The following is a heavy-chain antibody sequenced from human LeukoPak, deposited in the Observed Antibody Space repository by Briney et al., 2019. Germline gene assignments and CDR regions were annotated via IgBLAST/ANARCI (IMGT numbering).Heavy chain of an antibody. CDR3: ARAGVDYYMDV. CDR1: AYTFTGYY. J-gene: IGHJ6*03. V-gene: IGHV1-2*02. CDR2: INPNNGVT. Sequence: ASVKVSCKASAYTFTGYYIQWVRQAPGQGLEWMGWINPNNGVTNFAQKFQGRVTLTRDTSISTAYMELSRLRSDDTAVYYCARAGVDYYMDVWGKGTTVTVSS. D-gene: IGHD3-10*01.